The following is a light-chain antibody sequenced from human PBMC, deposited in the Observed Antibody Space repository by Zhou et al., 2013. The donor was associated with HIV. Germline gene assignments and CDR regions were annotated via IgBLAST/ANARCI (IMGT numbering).Light chain of an antibody. CDR1: QGISSW. J-gene: IGKJ3*01. CDR3: QQSYSTPFT. Sequence: DIQMTQSPSSLSASVGDRVTITCRASQGISSWLIWYQQKPEKAPKLLIYAASSLQSGVPSRFSGSGSGTDFTLTISSLQPEDFATYYCQQSYSTPFTFGPGTKVDIK. V-gene: IGKV1-39*01. CDR2: AAS.